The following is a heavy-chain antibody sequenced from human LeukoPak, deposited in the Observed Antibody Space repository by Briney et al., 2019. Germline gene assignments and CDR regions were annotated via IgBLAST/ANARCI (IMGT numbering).Heavy chain of an antibody. V-gene: IGHV1-18*01. J-gene: IGHJ4*02. D-gene: IGHD5-12*01. Sequence: GASVKVSCKASGYTFTSYGIGWVRQAPGQGLEWMGWISAYNGNTNYAQKLQGRVTMTTDTSTSTPYMEMRSLRSDDTAVYYCARDSGYDGYVGYWGQGTLVTVSS. CDR2: ISAYNGNT. CDR1: GYTFTSYG. CDR3: ARDSGYDGYVGY.